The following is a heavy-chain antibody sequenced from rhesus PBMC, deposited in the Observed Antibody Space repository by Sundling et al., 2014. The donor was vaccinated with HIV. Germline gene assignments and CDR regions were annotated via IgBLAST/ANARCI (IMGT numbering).Heavy chain of an antibody. D-gene: IGHD4-29*01. V-gene: IGHV4S9*01. CDR1: GGSISDNYY. J-gene: IGHJ6*01. Sequence: QVQVQESGPGLVKPSETLSLTCAVSGGSISDNYYWNWIRQPPGKGLEWIGNIYGSSGSTYYNPSLKSRVTISKDTSKNQFSLKLRSVTAADTAVYYCARAYGSSYGLDSWGQGVVVTVSS. CDR2: IYGSSGST. CDR3: ARAYGSSYGLDS.